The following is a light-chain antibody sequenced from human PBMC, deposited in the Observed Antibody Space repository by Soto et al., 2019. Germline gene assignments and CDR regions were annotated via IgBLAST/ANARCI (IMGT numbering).Light chain of an antibody. CDR2: SNN. Sequence: QSVLTQPPSASGTPGQRVTISCSGSSSNIETNTVSWFQQLPRTAPKLLIYSNNQRPSGVPDRFSGSKSGTSASLAISGLQSEDEADYYCATWDDSLNGPHYVFGTGNKVTVL. J-gene: IGLJ1*01. V-gene: IGLV1-44*01. CDR1: SSNIETNT. CDR3: ATWDDSLNGPHYV.